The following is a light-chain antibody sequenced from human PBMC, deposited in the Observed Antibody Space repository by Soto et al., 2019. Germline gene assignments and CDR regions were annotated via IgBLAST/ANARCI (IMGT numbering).Light chain of an antibody. V-gene: IGKV1-8*01. CDR1: QGISSY. J-gene: IGKJ1*01. Sequence: AIRITQSPSSLSASTEDTVMITCWSSQGISSYLGWYQQKPGKAPKLLIYAASTLQSGAASRFSGSGSGTDFTLTISCLQYEDFATYYCQQYYSYPRTFGKGTNLEIK. CDR3: QQYYSYPRT. CDR2: AAS.